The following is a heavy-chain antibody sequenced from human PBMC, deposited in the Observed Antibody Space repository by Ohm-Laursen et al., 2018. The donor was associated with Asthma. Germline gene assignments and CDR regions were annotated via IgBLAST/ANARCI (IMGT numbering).Heavy chain of an antibody. CDR2: VSGLDSGAHT. Sequence: GSLRLSCAASGFTFSSYAMSWVRQAPGKGLEWLSIVSGLDSGAHTYYADSVKGRFTISRDNSKSTLFLQMNSLRAEDTAVYYCAKEVSGWGTFDYWGQGTLVTVSS. CDR3: AKEVSGWGTFDY. D-gene: IGHD6-19*01. J-gene: IGHJ4*02. CDR1: GFTFSSYA. V-gene: IGHV3-23*01.